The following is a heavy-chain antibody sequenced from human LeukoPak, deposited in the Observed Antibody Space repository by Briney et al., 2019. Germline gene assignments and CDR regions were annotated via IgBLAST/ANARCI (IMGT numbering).Heavy chain of an antibody. V-gene: IGHV3-7*05. CDR2: INQDGSEK. Sequence: GGSLRLSCAASGFTFNIYWMSWVRQAPGKGLEWVANINQDGSEKYYVDSVKGRFTISRDNAKNSLYLQMNSLRAEDTAVYYCARDKSYGDSEHYWGQGTLVTVSS. J-gene: IGHJ4*02. CDR3: ARDKSYGDSEHY. D-gene: IGHD2-21*02. CDR1: GFTFNIYW.